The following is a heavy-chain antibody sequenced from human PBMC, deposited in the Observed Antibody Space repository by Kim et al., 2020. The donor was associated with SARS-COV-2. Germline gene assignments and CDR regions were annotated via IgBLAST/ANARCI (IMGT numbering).Heavy chain of an antibody. CDR3: ARLMHYYGSGSYLDY. Sequence: GGSLRLSCAASGFTLRSYAMSWVRQAPGKGLEWVSANSGSGGTTYYADSVKGRLTISRDNSKNTLYLQMNSLRAEDTAVYYCARLMHYYGSGSYLDYWGQGTLVTVSS. J-gene: IGHJ4*02. CDR1: GFTLRSYA. D-gene: IGHD3-10*01. V-gene: IGHV3-23*01. CDR2: NSGSGGTT.